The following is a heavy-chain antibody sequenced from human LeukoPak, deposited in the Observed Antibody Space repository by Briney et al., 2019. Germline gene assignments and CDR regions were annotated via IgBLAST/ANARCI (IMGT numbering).Heavy chain of an antibody. J-gene: IGHJ4*02. CDR1: GGSISSYY. CDR3: ARGMVAATPDY. V-gene: IGHV4-59*01. D-gene: IGHD2-15*01. Sequence: SETLSHTCTVSGGSISSYYWSWIRQPPGKGLEWIGYIYYSGSTNYNPSLKSRVTISVDTSKNQFPLKLSSVTAADTAVYYCARGMVAATPDYWGQGTLVTVSS. CDR2: IYYSGST.